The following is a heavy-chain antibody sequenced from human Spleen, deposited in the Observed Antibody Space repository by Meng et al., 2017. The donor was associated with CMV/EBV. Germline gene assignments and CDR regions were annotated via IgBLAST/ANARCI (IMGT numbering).Heavy chain of an antibody. CDR3: AKANDLWSGWIDAFDI. J-gene: IGHJ3*02. Sequence: GESLKISCTASGFTFSTYNMNWVRQAPGKGLEWISYISTGSSTIYYADSVKGRFTISRDNAKNSLYLQMNSLRAEDTALYFCAKANDLWSGWIDAFDIWGQGTVVTVSS. CDR2: ISTGSSTI. D-gene: IGHD3-3*01. CDR1: GFTFSTYN. V-gene: IGHV3-48*04.